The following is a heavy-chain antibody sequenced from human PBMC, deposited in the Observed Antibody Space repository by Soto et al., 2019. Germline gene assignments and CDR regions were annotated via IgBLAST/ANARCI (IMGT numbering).Heavy chain of an antibody. CDR2: ISAHYGNT. Sequence: QVHLVQSGAEVKKPGASVKVSCKGSGYAFTTYGITWVRQAPGQGLERMGWISAHYGNTNYAQESQGGDTVKKYTSTRTAYMVLRILSSDDTAVYFCARGWYGDYCGQGTLVTVSS. V-gene: IGHV1-18*01. J-gene: IGHJ4*01. CDR3: ARGWYGDY. CDR1: GYAFTTYG. D-gene: IGHD2-15*01.